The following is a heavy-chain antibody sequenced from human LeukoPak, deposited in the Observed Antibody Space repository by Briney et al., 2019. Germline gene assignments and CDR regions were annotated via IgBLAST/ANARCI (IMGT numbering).Heavy chain of an antibody. V-gene: IGHV1-69*01. CDR3: ARAPKAVAGTCWFDP. D-gene: IGHD6-19*01. CDR1: GGTFSSYA. Sequence: SVRVSCKASGGTFSSYAISWVRQAPGQGLEWMGGIIPIFGTANYAQKFQGRVTITADESTSTAYMELSSLRSEDTAVYYCARAPKAVAGTCWFDPWGQGTLVTVSS. J-gene: IGHJ5*02. CDR2: IIPIFGTA.